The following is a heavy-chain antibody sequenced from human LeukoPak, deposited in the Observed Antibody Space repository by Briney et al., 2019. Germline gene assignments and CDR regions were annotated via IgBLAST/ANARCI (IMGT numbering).Heavy chain of an antibody. CDR1: GFIFSSYA. Sequence: GGSLRLSCAASGFIFSSYAMSWVRQAPGKGPEWVSALSAGGTYSYYADSVKGRFTISRDNSRDTLFLQMNSLRAEDTAVYYCARDPPHDNGVPSAYFFDLWGQGNLVTVSS. V-gene: IGHV3-23*01. CDR3: ARDPPHDNGVPSAYFFDL. J-gene: IGHJ4*02. CDR2: LSAGGTYS. D-gene: IGHD4-17*01.